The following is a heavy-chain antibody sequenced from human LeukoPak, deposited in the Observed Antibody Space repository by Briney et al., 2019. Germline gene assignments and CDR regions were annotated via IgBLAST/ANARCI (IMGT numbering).Heavy chain of an antibody. CDR1: GGSISSSSYY. D-gene: IGHD4-11*01. V-gene: IGHV4-39*01. Sequence: PSETLSLTCTVSGGSISSSSYYWGWIRQPPGKGLEWIGSIYYSGSTYYNPSLKSRVTISVDTSKNQFPLKLSSVTAADTAVYYCASPYSNYVGLFDYWGQGTLVTVSS. CDR2: IYYSGST. CDR3: ASPYSNYVGLFDY. J-gene: IGHJ4*02.